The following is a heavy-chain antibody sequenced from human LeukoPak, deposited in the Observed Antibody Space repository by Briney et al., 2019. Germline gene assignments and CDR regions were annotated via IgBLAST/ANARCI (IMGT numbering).Heavy chain of an antibody. V-gene: IGHV3-30*02. Sequence: GGSLRLSCAASGFTFSSYSMNWVRQAPGKGLEWVAFIRYNGNNQYYADSVKGRFTISRDNSKNMLYLQMNSLKGDDTAVYYCAKDSAFYYIDVWGKGTTVIISS. J-gene: IGHJ6*03. CDR2: IRYNGNNQ. CDR3: AKDSAFYYIDV. D-gene: IGHD3-10*01. CDR1: GFTFSSYS.